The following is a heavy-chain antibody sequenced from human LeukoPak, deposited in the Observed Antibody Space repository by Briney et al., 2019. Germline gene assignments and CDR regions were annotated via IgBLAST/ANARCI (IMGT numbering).Heavy chain of an antibody. CDR2: IYYSGST. CDR1: GGSISSGGYY. D-gene: IGHD1-1*01. J-gene: IGHJ4*02. Sequence: SETLSLTCTVSGGSISSGGYYWSWIRQHPGKGLEWIGYIYYSGSTYYNPSLKSRVTISVDTSKIQFPLKLSSVTAADTAVYYCARRSGTEERGYFDYWGQGTLVTVSS. V-gene: IGHV4-31*03. CDR3: ARRSGTEERGYFDY.